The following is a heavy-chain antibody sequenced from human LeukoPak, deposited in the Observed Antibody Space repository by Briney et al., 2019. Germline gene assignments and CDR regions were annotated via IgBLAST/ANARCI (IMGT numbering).Heavy chain of an antibody. CDR2: IYYSGNT. CDR1: GGSISNYY. D-gene: IGHD1-1*01. CDR3: ARCSRGTSVGMDV. Sequence: PSETLSLTCSVSGGSISNYYWTWLRQPPGRGLDWIGYIYYSGNTNYNPSLKSRVTISLDTSKNQLSLKLTSVTAADTAVYYCARCSRGTSVGMDVWGQGTTVTVSS. V-gene: IGHV4-59*08. J-gene: IGHJ6*02.